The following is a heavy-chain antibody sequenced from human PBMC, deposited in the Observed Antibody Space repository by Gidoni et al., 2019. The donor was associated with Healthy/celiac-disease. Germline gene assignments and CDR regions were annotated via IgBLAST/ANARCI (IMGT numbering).Heavy chain of an antibody. CDR2: ISGRGGST. V-gene: IGHV3-23*01. J-gene: IGHJ4*02. CDR1: GFTFSSYA. CDR3: AKVGDGYNSLILTN. D-gene: IGHD3-9*01. Sequence: EVQLLESGGGLVQPGGSLRLSCAASGFTFSSYAMSWVRQAPGKGLEWVSAISGRGGSTYYADSVKGRFTISRDNSKNTLYLQMNSLRAEDTAVYYCAKVGDGYNSLILTNWGQGTLVTVSS.